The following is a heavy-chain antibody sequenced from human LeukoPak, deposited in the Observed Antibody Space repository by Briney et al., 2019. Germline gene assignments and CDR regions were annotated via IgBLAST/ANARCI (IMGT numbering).Heavy chain of an antibody. CDR3: ATHAAQYSTFDY. D-gene: IGHD2/OR15-2a*01. CDR1: GFSFSDNY. V-gene: IGHV3-11*03. CDR2: ISSGSSYT. Sequence: GGSLRLSCAASGFSFSDNYMSWIRQAPGKGLEWVSYISSGSSYTNYAGSVKGRFTISRDNAKNSLFLQMNSLRAEGTAVYYCATHAAQYSTFDYWGQGTLVTVSS. J-gene: IGHJ4*02.